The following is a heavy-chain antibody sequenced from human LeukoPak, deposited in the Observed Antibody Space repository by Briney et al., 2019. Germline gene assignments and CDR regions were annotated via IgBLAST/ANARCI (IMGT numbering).Heavy chain of an antibody. D-gene: IGHD3-3*01. CDR3: ARAGSDYDLWSGYYYYMDV. V-gene: IGHV3-7*01. J-gene: IGHJ6*03. CDR2: IHQHGSKE. Sequence: GGSLRLSCAASGFIFSSYAMSWVRQAPGKGLEWVANIHQHGSKENYLDSVKGRFTISRDNAKSSIYLQMNSLRAEDTAMYYCARAGSDYDLWSGYYYYMDVWGKGTTVTVSS. CDR1: GFIFSSYA.